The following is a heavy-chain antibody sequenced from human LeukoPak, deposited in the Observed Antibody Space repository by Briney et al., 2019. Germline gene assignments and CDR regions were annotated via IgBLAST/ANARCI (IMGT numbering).Heavy chain of an antibody. V-gene: IGHV3-23*01. CDR3: ARIYYYDSSGYDY. D-gene: IGHD3-22*01. CDR1: GFSFSTYG. Sequence: GGTLRLSCAASGFSFSTYGMSWVRQAPGKGLEWVSATSSSDAGTYYAESVRGRFTISRDNSKNTLFLQMNSLRAEDAAVYYCARIYYYDSSGYDYWGQGTLVTVSS. CDR2: TSSSDAGT. J-gene: IGHJ4*02.